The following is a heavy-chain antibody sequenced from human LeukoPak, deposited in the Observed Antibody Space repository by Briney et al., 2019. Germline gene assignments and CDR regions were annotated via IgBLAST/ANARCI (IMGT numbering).Heavy chain of an antibody. CDR1: GFTFSSYG. D-gene: IGHD1-26*01. CDR2: IWYDGSNK. V-gene: IGHV3-33*06. Sequence: QPGRSLRFSCAASGFTFSSYGMHWVRQAPGKGLEWVAVIWYDGSNKYYADSVKGRFTISRDNSKSTLYLQMNSLRAEDTAVYYCAKVGGVGATTLGYYMDVWGKGTTVTVSS. CDR3: AKVGGVGATTLGYYMDV. J-gene: IGHJ6*03.